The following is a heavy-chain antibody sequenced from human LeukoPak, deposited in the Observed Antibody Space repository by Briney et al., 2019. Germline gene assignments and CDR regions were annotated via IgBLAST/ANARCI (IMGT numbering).Heavy chain of an antibody. V-gene: IGHV5-51*01. J-gene: IGHJ4*02. Sequence: GESLKISCKGSGYSFTTYWIGWVRQMSGKGLEWMGIIYPGDSDTRYSPSFQGQVTISADKSISTAYLQWSSLKASDTAMYYCARLPYSGSFYLPLDYWGQGTLVTVSS. CDR1: GYSFTTYW. D-gene: IGHD1-26*01. CDR3: ARLPYSGSFYLPLDY. CDR2: IYPGDSDT.